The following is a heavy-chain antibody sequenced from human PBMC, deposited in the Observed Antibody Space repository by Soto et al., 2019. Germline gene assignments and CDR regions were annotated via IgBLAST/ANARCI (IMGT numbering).Heavy chain of an antibody. CDR1: GGSFSGYY. D-gene: IGHD6-13*01. J-gene: IGHJ6*03. V-gene: IGHV4-34*01. Sequence: SETLSLTCAVYGGSFSGYYWSWIRQPPGKGLEWIGEINHSGSTNYNPSLKSRVTISVDTSKNQFSLKLSSVTAADTAVYYCARAAAAPRRYYYYYYYMDVWGKGTTVTVSS. CDR2: INHSGST. CDR3: ARAAAAPRRYYYYYYYMDV.